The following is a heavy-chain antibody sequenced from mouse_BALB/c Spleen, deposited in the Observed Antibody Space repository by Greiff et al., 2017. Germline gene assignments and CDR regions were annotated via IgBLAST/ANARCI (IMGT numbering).Heavy chain of an antibody. CDR2: IDPENGNT. CDR1: GFNIKDYY. CDR3: ATYYGYEEGAWFAY. J-gene: IGHJ3*01. Sequence: EVKLMESGAELVRPGALVKLSCKASGFNIKDYYMHWVKQRPEQGLEWIGWIDPENGNTIYDPKFQGKASITADTSSNTAYLQLSSLTSEDTAVYYCATYYGYEEGAWFAYWGQGTLVTVSA. V-gene: IGHV14-1*02. D-gene: IGHD2-9*01.